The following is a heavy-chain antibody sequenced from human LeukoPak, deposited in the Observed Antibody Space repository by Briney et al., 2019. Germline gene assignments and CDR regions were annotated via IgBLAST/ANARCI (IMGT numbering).Heavy chain of an antibody. Sequence: PGGSLRLSCAASGFTFSSYGMSWVRQAPGKELEWVSGISRTTGSTYYADSVKGRFTISRDNSKNTLYLQMNSLRAEDTAVYYCARDQLRSFDYWGQGTLVTVSS. J-gene: IGHJ4*02. CDR3: ARDQLRSFDY. V-gene: IGHV3-23*01. D-gene: IGHD3-3*01. CDR2: ISRTTGST. CDR1: GFTFSSYG.